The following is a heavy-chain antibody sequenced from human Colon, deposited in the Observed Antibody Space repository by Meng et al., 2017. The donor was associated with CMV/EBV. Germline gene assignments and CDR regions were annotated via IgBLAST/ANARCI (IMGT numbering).Heavy chain of an antibody. CDR1: GGSFSGYY. Sequence: SETLSLSCAVYGGSFSGYYWSWVRQPPGKGLEWIGAIIHSGSTNYNPSLKSRVTISVDTSKNQFSLKLSSVTAADTAVYYCARLNIVVVPAARTGGFDYWGQGTLVTVSS. J-gene: IGHJ4*02. D-gene: IGHD2-2*01. CDR3: ARLNIVVVPAARTGGFDY. V-gene: IGHV4-34*12. CDR2: IIHSGST.